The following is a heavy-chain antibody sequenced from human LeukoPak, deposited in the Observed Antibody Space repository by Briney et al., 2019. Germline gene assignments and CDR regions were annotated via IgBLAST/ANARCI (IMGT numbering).Heavy chain of an antibody. CDR2: IYYSGST. CDR3: ARDRGMGVFDY. D-gene: IGHD6-13*01. J-gene: IGHJ4*02. CDR1: GFTFSSYT. Sequence: GSLRLSCAASGFTFSSYTMNWVRQAPGKGLEWIGSIYYSGSTYYNPSLKSRVTISVDTSKNQFSLKLSSVTAADTAVYYCARDRGMGVFDYWGQGTLVTVSS. V-gene: IGHV4-39*07.